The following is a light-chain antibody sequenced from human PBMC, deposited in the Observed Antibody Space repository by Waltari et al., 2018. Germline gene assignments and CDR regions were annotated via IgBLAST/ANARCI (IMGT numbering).Light chain of an antibody. CDR3: ASWDDNLSGSL. Sequence: QSVLTQPPSASGTPGQTVTISCSGSDPNIGANYVYWFQQLPETAPKLLIYRNDQRPSGVPDRFSGSKSVTSASLAISGLRSEDEASYYCASWDDNLSGSLFGGGTKLTVL. J-gene: IGLJ2*01. V-gene: IGLV1-47*01. CDR2: RND. CDR1: DPNIGANY.